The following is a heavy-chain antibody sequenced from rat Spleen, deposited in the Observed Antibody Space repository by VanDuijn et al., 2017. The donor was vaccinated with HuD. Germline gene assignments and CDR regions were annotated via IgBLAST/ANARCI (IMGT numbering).Heavy chain of an antibody. J-gene: IGHJ3*01. V-gene: IGHV5S13*01. CDR3: ARHGGLRNWFAY. CDR2: ITNTGRNT. D-gene: IGHD4-1*01. CDR1: GVTFGNHD. Sequence: EVQLVGSGGGLVQPGRSLKLSCASSGVTFGNHDMAGVREAPTNGLEWVASITNTGRNTYYPDSVKGRFPVSRDDVKNTLYLHMDSLRSEDTATYYCARHGGLRNWFAYWGQGTLVTVSS.